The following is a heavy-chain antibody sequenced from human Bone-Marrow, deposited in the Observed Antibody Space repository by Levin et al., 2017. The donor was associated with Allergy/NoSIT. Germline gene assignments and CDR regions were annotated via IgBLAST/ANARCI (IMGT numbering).Heavy chain of an antibody. CDR2: ISGHGNQT. D-gene: IGHD3-10*01. CDR3: AKTRFGAFYFDH. J-gene: IGHJ4*02. Sequence: GGSLRLSCAASGFIFKNYPMGWIRQVPGKGLQWVSLISGHGNQTYYSNHVEGRFTISRDNSKDTLFLDMRSLRADDAALYYCAKTRFGAFYFDHWGQGSLLVVSS. V-gene: IGHV3-23*01. CDR1: GFIFKNYP.